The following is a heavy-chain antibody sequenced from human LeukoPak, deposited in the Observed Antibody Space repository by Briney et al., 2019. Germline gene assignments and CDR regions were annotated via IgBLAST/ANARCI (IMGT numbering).Heavy chain of an antibody. J-gene: IGHJ4*02. CDR2: IYPNRGGT. D-gene: IGHD3-22*01. CDR3: ARAYDGSGNLDY. Sequence: ASVKVSCKGSGYTFTDYYMHWVRQAPGQGLEWMGWIYPNRGGTNYARKFQGRVTMTRDTSINTAYMELSRLRSDDTAVYYCARAYDGSGNLDYWGQGTLVTVPS. CDR1: GYTFTDYY. V-gene: IGHV1-2*02.